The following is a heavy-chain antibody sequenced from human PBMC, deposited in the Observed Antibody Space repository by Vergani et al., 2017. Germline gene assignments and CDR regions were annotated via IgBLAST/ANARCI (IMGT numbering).Heavy chain of an antibody. CDR1: GGSFSGYY. D-gene: IGHD2-15*01. J-gene: IGHJ5*02. CDR3: ARYEGLPPTYVDP. CDR2: IYYRGGT. Sequence: QVQLQQWGAGLLKPSETLSLTCAVYGGSFSGYYWSWIRQPPGKGLEWIGYIYYRGGTNYNPSLKSRVTISVDTSKNQFALKLSSVTAADTAVDYGARYEGLPPTYVDPWGQGTLVTVSS. V-gene: IGHV4-34*11.